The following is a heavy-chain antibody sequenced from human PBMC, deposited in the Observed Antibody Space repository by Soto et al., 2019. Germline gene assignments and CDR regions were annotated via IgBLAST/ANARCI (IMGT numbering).Heavy chain of an antibody. Sequence: WGSLRLSSAASGFTFASYAMSWVRQAPGKGLEWVSGISGSGGNTYNADSVKGRFTISRDNSKNTLYLDMISLRAEDTAVYYCAKGLSIAAAGTFDYWGQGTLVTVS. CDR1: GFTFASYA. V-gene: IGHV3-23*01. CDR2: ISGSGGNT. J-gene: IGHJ4*02. CDR3: AKGLSIAAAGTFDY. D-gene: IGHD6-13*01.